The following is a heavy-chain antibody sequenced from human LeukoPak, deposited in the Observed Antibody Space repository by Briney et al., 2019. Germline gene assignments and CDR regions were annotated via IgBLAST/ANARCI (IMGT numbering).Heavy chain of an antibody. CDR3: ARHRDSSALEAFDI. J-gene: IGHJ3*02. CDR1: GVSISSFY. V-gene: IGHV4-59*08. Sequence: PSETLSLTCTVSGVSISSFYWSWIRQPPGKGLEWIGCVSYSGTTNYNPFLRSRVTLSVDTSKSHFSLKLSSVTAADTAVYYCARHRDSSALEAFDIWGQGTLVTVSS. CDR2: VSYSGTT. D-gene: IGHD3-22*01.